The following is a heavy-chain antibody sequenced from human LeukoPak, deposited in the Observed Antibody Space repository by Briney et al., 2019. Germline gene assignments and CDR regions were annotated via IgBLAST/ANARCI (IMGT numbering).Heavy chain of an antibody. CDR2: MYYSGRT. V-gene: IGHV4-39*07. CDR1: GGSITSSSYY. CDR3: ARRWGVLWFGPFDY. J-gene: IGHJ4*02. D-gene: IGHD3-10*01. Sequence: SETLSLTCTVSGGSITSSSYYWGWIRQPPGKGLEWIGSMYYSGRTYYNPSLKSRVTISVDTSKNQFSLKLSSVTAADTAVYYCARRWGVLWFGPFDYWGQGTLVTVSS.